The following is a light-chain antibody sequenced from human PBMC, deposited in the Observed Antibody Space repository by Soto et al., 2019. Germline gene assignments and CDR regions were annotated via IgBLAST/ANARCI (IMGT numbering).Light chain of an antibody. CDR2: GAH. J-gene: IGKJ5*01. V-gene: IGKV3-15*01. CDR1: QSVGRRF. Sequence: DIALTDSTVTVSLSGVQRATLSLGASQSVGRRFLAWYQKKPGQAHRLPIYGAHSRATGIPARFSGGGSGTEFTLTISRLQSEDFAVYSCQPSKSWPPITFGQGTRLDIK. CDR3: QPSKSWPPIT.